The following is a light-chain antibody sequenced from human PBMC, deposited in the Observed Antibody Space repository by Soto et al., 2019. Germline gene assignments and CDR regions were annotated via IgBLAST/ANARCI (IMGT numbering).Light chain of an antibody. V-gene: IGKV3-20*01. J-gene: IGKJ1*01. CDR1: QSVSSSY. CDR3: QQYGSLPWT. CDR2: GAS. Sequence: EIVLTQSPGTLSLSPGERATLSCRASQSVSSSYLAWYQQKLGQAPRLLIYGASSRATGIPDRFSGSGSGNDFTLTISRLEPEDFAVYYCQQYGSLPWTFGQGTKVEIK.